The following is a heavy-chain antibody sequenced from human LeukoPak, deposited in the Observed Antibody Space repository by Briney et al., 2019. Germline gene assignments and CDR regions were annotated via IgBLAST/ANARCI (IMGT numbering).Heavy chain of an antibody. D-gene: IGHD6-19*01. Sequence: SETLSLTCTVSGYSISSGYYWGWIRQPPGKGLEWIGSIYHSGSTYYNPSLKSRVTISVDTSKNQFSLKLSSVTAADTAVYYCARGGQWLITYYFDYWGQGTLVTVSS. J-gene: IGHJ4*02. V-gene: IGHV4-38-2*02. CDR1: GYSISSGYY. CDR2: IYHSGST. CDR3: ARGGQWLITYYFDY.